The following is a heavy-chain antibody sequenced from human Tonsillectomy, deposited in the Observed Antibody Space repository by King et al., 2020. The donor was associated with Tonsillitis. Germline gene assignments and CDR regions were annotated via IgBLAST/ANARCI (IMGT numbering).Heavy chain of an antibody. V-gene: IGHV4-61*02. Sequence: VQLQESGPGLVKPSQTLSLTCAVSGGSISSGNYYWTWIRQPAGQGLEWIGRIYTNESTNYNPSLKSRVTMSVDTSKNQFSLRLSSVTAADTAVYYCARLDYDILTGYPRTFDYWGQGTLVTVSS. CDR3: ARLDYDILTGYPRTFDY. CDR1: GGSISSGNYY. D-gene: IGHD3-9*01. CDR2: IYTNEST. J-gene: IGHJ4*02.